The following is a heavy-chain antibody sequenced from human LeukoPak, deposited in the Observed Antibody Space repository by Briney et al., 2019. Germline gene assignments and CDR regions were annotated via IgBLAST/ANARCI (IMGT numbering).Heavy chain of an antibody. CDR1: GGSISSSSYY. CDR2: IYYSGST. J-gene: IGHJ4*02. Sequence: PSETLSLTCTVSGGSISSSSYYWGWIRQPPGKGLEWIGSIYYSGSTYYNPSLKSRVTISVDTSKNQFSLKLSSVTAADTAVYYCACEPSGSTKRSGYWGQGTLVTVSS. CDR3: ACEPSGSTKRSGY. V-gene: IGHV4-39*07. D-gene: IGHD1-26*01.